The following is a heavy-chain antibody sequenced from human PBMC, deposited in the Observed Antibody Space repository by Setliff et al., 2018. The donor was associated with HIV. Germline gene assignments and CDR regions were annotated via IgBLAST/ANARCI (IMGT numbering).Heavy chain of an antibody. D-gene: IGHD6-19*01. CDR2: TYYRSKWYY. CDR1: GDSVSSNTAA. CDR3: ARGSYGSVLL. J-gene: IGHJ4*02. Sequence: SQTLSLTCAISGDSVSSNTAAWNWVRQSPSRGLEWLGRTYYRSKWYYNYAVSVKSRITINSDTSKNQFSLQLNSVTPEDTAVYYCARGSYGSVLLWGQGTLVTVSS. V-gene: IGHV6-1*01.